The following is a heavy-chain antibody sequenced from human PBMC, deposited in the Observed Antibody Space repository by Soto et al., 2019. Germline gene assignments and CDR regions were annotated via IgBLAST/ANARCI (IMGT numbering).Heavy chain of an antibody. D-gene: IGHD6-19*01. CDR3: ARHGAVRYYFDY. Sequence: SETLSLTCTVSGGSISSYYWSWIRQPPGKGLEWIGYIYYSGSTNYNPSLKSRVTISVDTSKNQFSLKLSSVTAADTAVYYCARHGAVRYYFDYWGQGTLVTVS. CDR2: IYYSGST. CDR1: GGSISSYY. V-gene: IGHV4-59*08. J-gene: IGHJ4*02.